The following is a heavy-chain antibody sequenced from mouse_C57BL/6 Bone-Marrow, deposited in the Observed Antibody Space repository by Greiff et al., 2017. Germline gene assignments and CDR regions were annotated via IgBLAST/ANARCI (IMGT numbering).Heavy chain of an antibody. CDR3: ARLVD. CDR2: ISSGSSTI. J-gene: IGHJ2*01. Sequence: EVKLVESGGGLVKPGGSLKLSCAASGFTFSDYGMHWVRQAPEKGLEWVAYISSGSSTIYYADPVKGRFTISRDNAKNTLFLQMTSLRSEDTAMYYCARLVDWGQGTTLTVSS. V-gene: IGHV5-17*01. CDR1: GFTFSDYG.